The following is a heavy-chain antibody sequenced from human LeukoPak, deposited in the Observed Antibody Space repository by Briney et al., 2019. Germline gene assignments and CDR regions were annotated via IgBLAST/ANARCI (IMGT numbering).Heavy chain of an antibody. D-gene: IGHD2-15*01. CDR1: GFAFSSYS. V-gene: IGHV3-21*01. J-gene: IGHJ4*02. Sequence: PGGSLRLSCAASGFAFSSYSMNWVRQAPGKGLEWVSSISSSFGYIYYTDSVKGRCTISRDNAKNSLYLHMNSLRAEDTAVYYCARDLVYCSGASCYQRGFDYWGQGSLVTVSS. CDR3: ARDLVYCSGASCYQRGFDY. CDR2: ISSSFGYI.